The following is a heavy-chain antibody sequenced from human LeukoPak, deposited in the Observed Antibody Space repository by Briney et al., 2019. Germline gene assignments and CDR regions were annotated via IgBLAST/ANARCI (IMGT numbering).Heavy chain of an antibody. Sequence: GGSLRLSCAASGFTFSDYYMSWIRQAPGKGLEWVSYISSSGSTIYYADSVKGRFTISRDNAKNSLYLQMNSLRAEDTAVYYCSRLCGSTSCYLGVRGDYWGQGTLVTVSS. J-gene: IGHJ4*02. CDR2: ISSSGSTI. CDR3: SRLCGSTSCYLGVRGDY. V-gene: IGHV3-11*04. CDR1: GFTFSDYY. D-gene: IGHD2-2*01.